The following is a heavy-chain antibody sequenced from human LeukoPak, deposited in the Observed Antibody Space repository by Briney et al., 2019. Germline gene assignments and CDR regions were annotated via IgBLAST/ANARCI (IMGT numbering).Heavy chain of an antibody. V-gene: IGHV3-21*01. J-gene: IGHJ4*02. CDR3: ARDLRQIVVLTAIPDY. Sequence: GGSLRLSCAASGFTFSSYSMNWVRQAPGKGLEWVSSISSSSSYIYYADSVKGRFTISRDNAKNSLYLQMNSLRAEDTAVYYCARDLRQIVVLTAIPDYWGQGTLVTVSS. CDR1: GFTFSSYS. CDR2: ISSSSSYI. D-gene: IGHD2-21*02.